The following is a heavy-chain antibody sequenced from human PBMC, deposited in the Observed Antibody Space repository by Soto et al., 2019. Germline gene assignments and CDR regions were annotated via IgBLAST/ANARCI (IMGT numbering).Heavy chain of an antibody. CDR1: AFTFSRYG. CDR3: AKDSSRRYYDSSGYPPDY. CDR2: ISYDGSNK. Sequence: PGGSLRLSFAASAFTFSRYGMHSVRQAPGKGLEWVAVISYDGSNKYYADSVKGRFTISRDNSKNTLYLQMNSLRAEDTAVYYCAKDSSRRYYDSSGYPPDYWGQGTLVTAS. V-gene: IGHV3-30*18. J-gene: IGHJ4*02. D-gene: IGHD3-22*01.